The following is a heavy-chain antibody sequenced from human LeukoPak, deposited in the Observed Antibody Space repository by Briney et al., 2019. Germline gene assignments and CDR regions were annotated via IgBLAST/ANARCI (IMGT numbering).Heavy chain of an antibody. J-gene: IGHJ4*02. Sequence: SVKGRFTISRDNAKNSLYLQMNSLRAEDTAVYYCARGRPHQQPEKTHDHWGQGTLVTVSS. D-gene: IGHD6-13*01. CDR3: ARGRPHQQPEKTHDH. V-gene: IGHV3-21*01.